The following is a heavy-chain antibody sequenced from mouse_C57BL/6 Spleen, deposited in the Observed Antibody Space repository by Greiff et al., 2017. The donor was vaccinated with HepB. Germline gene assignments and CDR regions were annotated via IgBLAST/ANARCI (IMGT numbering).Heavy chain of an antibody. J-gene: IGHJ4*01. CDR1: GYSITSGYY. CDR2: ISYDGSN. D-gene: IGHD1-1*01. Sequence: EVQLQQSGPGLVKPSQSLSLTCSVTGYSITSGYYWNWIRQFPGNKLEWMGYISYDGSNNYNPSLNNRISITRDTSKNQFFLKLNSVTTEDTATYYCARRAEFITTVVAEYYYAMDYWGQGTSVTVSS. CDR3: ARRAEFITTVVAEYYYAMDY. V-gene: IGHV3-6*01.